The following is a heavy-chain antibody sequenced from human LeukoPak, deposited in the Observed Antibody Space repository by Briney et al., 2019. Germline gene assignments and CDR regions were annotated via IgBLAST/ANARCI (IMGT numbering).Heavy chain of an antibody. J-gene: IGHJ3*02. CDR3: ARDVSHSSYAFDI. V-gene: IGHV3-48*04. Sequence: GGSLRLSCAASGFTFSSYGMTWVRQAPGKGLEWVSYISSSGSTIYYADSVKGRFTISRDNAKNSLYLQMNSLRAEDTALYYCARDVSHSSYAFDIWGQGTMVTVSS. CDR1: GFTFSSYG. D-gene: IGHD6-6*01. CDR2: ISSSGSTI.